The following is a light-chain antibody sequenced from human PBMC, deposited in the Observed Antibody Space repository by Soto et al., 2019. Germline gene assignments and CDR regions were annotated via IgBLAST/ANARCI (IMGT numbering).Light chain of an antibody. CDR1: QSVSIN. CDR3: QQYNNWPFIT. CDR2: GAS. Sequence: DIVMTQSPDSLALSLGERATLSCRASQSVSINLAWFQQKPGQAPRLLIYGASTRATGIPARFSGSGSGTEFNLTISSLQSEDFGVYYCQQYNNWPFITFGQGTRLEIK. J-gene: IGKJ5*01. V-gene: IGKV3-15*01.